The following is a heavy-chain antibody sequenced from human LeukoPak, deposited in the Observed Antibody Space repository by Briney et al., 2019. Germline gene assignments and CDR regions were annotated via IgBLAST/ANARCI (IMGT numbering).Heavy chain of an antibody. CDR1: GFTFSSYA. V-gene: IGHV3-23*01. Sequence: GGSLRLSCAASGFTFSSYAMSWVRQAPGKGLEWVSAISGSGGSTYYADSVKGRFTISRDNSKNTPYLQMDSLRAEGTAVYYCAKPGGGLLQYYFDYWGQGTLVTVSS. CDR2: ISGSGGST. J-gene: IGHJ4*02. D-gene: IGHD3-10*01. CDR3: AKPGGGLLQYYFDY.